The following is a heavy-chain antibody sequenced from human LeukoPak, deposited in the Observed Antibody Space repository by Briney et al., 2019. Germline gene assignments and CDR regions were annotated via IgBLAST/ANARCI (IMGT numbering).Heavy chain of an antibody. Sequence: GGSLRLSCAASGFTFSSYAMSWVRQAPGKGLEWVSAISGSGGSTYYADSVKGRFTISRDNSKNTLYLQMNSLRAEDTAVYYCAKDPGRYCSSTSCRMTWGQGTLVTVSS. D-gene: IGHD2-2*01. CDR2: ISGSGGST. J-gene: IGHJ5*02. CDR3: AKDPGRYCSSTSCRMT. V-gene: IGHV3-23*01. CDR1: GFTFSSYA.